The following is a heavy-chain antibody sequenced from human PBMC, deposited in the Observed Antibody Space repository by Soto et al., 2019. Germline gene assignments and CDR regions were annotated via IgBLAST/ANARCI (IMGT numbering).Heavy chain of an antibody. CDR2: IYSGGST. CDR1: GFTVSSNY. V-gene: IGHV3-66*01. CDR3: ARGPTQADFDY. J-gene: IGHJ4*02. Sequence: GSLRLSCAASGFTVSSNYMIWVRQAPGKGLEWVSVIYSGGSTYYADSVKGRFTISRDNSKNTLYLQMNSLRAEDTAVCYCARGPTQADFDYWGQGTLVTVSS.